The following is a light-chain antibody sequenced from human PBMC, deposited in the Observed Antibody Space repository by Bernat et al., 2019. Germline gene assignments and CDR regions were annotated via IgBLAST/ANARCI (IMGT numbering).Light chain of an antibody. CDR3: CSHAGGRTFWV. Sequence: QSALTQPASVSGSPGQSVTISCTGTNSDIGAYDHVSWYQQHPGKVPKLIIFEVSGRPSGVSNPFSASKSGNTASLTISGLQAEDEADYYCCSHAGGRTFWVFGGGTRLTVL. J-gene: IGLJ3*02. CDR1: NSDIGAYDH. V-gene: IGLV2-23*02. CDR2: EVS.